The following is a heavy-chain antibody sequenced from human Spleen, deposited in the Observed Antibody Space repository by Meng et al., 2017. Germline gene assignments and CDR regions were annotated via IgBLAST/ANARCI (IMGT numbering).Heavy chain of an antibody. V-gene: IGHV3-21*01. J-gene: IGHJ4*02. CDR3: ASVQGSGSSLEY. D-gene: IGHD3-10*01. CDR1: GFTFSRNN. Sequence: GESLKISCAASGFTFSRNNMNWVRQAPGKGLEWVSSISSSSSNIYYADSVKGRFTISRDNAKNSLYLQMNSLRAEDTAVYYCASVQGSGSSLEYWGQGTQVTVSS. CDR2: ISSSSSNI.